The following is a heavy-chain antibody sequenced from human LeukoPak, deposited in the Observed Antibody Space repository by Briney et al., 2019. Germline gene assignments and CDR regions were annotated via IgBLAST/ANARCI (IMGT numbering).Heavy chain of an antibody. J-gene: IGHJ4*02. CDR1: GFTFSSYW. CDR3: ARPPIYDFLPASFDS. V-gene: IGHV3-7*01. Sequence: GGSLRLSCAASGFTFSSYWMSWVRQAPGKGLEWVANIKQDGSEKYYVDSVKGRFTISRDNSKNTVALQMNSLRGEDTAMYYCARPPIYDFLPASFDSWGQGTLVTVSS. D-gene: IGHD3-9*01. CDR2: IKQDGSEK.